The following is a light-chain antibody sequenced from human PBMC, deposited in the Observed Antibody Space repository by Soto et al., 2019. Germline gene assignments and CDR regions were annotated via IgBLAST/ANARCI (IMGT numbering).Light chain of an antibody. CDR3: GTWDSSLSAGV. V-gene: IGLV1-51*02. Sequence: QSELTQPPSVSAAPGQKVTISCSGSNSNIGNNYVSWYQQLPGTAPKLLIYENNKRPSGIPDRFSGSKSGTSATLGITGLQTGDEADYYCGTWDSSLSAGVFGTGTKVTVL. CDR1: NSNIGNNY. J-gene: IGLJ1*01. CDR2: ENN.